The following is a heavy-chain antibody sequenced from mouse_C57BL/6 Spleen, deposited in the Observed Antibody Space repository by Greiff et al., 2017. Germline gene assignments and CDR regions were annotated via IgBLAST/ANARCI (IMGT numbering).Heavy chain of an antibody. CDR2: IPPNSGST. D-gene: IGHD2-2*01. J-gene: IGHJ2*01. CDR1: GYTFTSYW. Sequence: QVQLQQPGAELVKPGASVKLSCKASGYTFTSYWMHWVKQRPGQGLEWIGMIPPNSGSTNYNEKFKSKATLTVDKSSSTAYMQLSSLTSEDSAVYYCAIYYGYDGVDYWGQGTTLTVSS. V-gene: IGHV1-64*01. CDR3: AIYYGYDGVDY.